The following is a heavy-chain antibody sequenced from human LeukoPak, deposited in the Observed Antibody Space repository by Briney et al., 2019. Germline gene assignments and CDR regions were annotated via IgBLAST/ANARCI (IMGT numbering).Heavy chain of an antibody. V-gene: IGHV4-34*01. CDR3: ARASYSYDINGWVPFDY. J-gene: IGHJ4*02. D-gene: IGHD3-22*01. Sequence: SETLSLTCAVYGGSFSGYYWSWIRQPPGKGLEWIGEINHSGSTNYNPSLKSRVTISVDTSKNQFSLRLSSVTAADTAVYYCARASYSYDINGWVPFDYWGQGTLVTVSS. CDR2: INHSGST. CDR1: GGSFSGYY.